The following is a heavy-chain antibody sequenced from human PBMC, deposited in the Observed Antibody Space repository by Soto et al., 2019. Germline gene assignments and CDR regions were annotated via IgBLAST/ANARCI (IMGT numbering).Heavy chain of an antibody. D-gene: IGHD3-10*01. CDR1: GFTFRSSE. V-gene: IGHV3-48*03. Sequence: PGGSLRLSCAASGFTFRSSEMNWVRQAPGKGLEWISYISSSGSTIYYADSVRGRFTISRDNAKNSLYLQMNSLRAEDTAVYYCARTIQGIMVRGDIMSYYGMDVWGQGTTVTVSS. CDR3: ARTIQGIMVRGDIMSYYGMDV. J-gene: IGHJ6*02. CDR2: ISSSGSTI.